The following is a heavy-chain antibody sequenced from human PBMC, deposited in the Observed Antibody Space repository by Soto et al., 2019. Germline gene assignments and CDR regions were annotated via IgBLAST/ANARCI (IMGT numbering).Heavy chain of an antibody. Sequence: GGSLRLSCAASGFTFSSYGMHWVRQAPGKGLEWVAVIWYDGSNKYYADSVKGRFTISRDNSKNTLYLQMNSLRAEDTAVYYCARDLWGYCGTDCYPLDVWGQGTTVTVSS. J-gene: IGHJ6*02. D-gene: IGHD2-21*02. CDR2: IWYDGSNK. CDR1: GFTFSSYG. V-gene: IGHV3-33*01. CDR3: ARDLWGYCGTDCYPLDV.